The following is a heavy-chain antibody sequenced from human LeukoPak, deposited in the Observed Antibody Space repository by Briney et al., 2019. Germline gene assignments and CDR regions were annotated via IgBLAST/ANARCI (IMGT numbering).Heavy chain of an antibody. CDR3: ARGGPYGSGSYYYYGMDV. V-gene: IGHV4-59*01. D-gene: IGHD3-10*01. Sequence: PSETLSLTCTVSGGSISSYYWSWIRQPPGKGLGWIGYIYYSGSTNYNPSLKSRVTISVDTSKNQFSLKLSSVTAADTAVYYCARGGPYGSGSYYYYGMDVWGQGTTVTVSS. CDR1: GGSISSYY. CDR2: IYYSGST. J-gene: IGHJ6*02.